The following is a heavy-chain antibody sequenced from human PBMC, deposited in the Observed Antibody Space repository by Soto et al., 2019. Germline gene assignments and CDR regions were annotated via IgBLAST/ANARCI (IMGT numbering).Heavy chain of an antibody. CDR3: ARCSGSGTSPDAFDI. J-gene: IGHJ3*02. D-gene: IGHD3-10*01. CDR1: GGSFSGYY. CDR2: INHSGST. V-gene: IGHV4-34*01. Sequence: LSLTCAVYGGSFSGYYWSWIRQPPGKGLEWIGEINHSGSTNYNPSLKSRVTISVDTSKNQFSLKLSSVTAADTAVYYCARCSGSGTSPDAFDIWGQGTMVT.